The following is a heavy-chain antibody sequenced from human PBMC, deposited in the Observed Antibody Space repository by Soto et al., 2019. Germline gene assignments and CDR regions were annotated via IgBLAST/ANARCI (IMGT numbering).Heavy chain of an antibody. V-gene: IGHV3-53*01. CDR1: GFTVSSNY. D-gene: IGHD5-18*01. CDR3: ARGVYGYGEYYFDY. CDR2: IYSGGST. Sequence: EVQLVESGGGLIQPGGSLRLSCAASGFTVSSNYMSWVRQAPGKGLEWVSVIYSGGSTYYADSVKGRFTISRDNSKNTQYLQMNSLRAEDTAVYYCARGVYGYGEYYFDYWGQGTLVTVSS. J-gene: IGHJ4*02.